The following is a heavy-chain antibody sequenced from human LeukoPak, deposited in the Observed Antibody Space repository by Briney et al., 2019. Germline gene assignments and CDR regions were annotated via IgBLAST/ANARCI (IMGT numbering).Heavy chain of an antibody. Sequence: GGSLRLSCAASGFTFSSYGMHWVRQAPGKGLEWVAVIWSAGSTLFYTDSVKGRFTISRDNSKNTLYLQMNSLTAEDTAVYYCAKDRRRFWSGYLDYWGQGALVTVSS. J-gene: IGHJ4*02. D-gene: IGHD3-3*01. CDR2: IWSAGSTL. CDR1: GFTFSSYG. CDR3: AKDRRRFWSGYLDY. V-gene: IGHV3-33*06.